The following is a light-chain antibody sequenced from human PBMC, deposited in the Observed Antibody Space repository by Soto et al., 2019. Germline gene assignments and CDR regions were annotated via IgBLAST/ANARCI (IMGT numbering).Light chain of an antibody. V-gene: IGLV2-23*02. CDR3: CSYAGSSTHVV. CDR2: EVS. J-gene: IGLJ2*01. Sequence: QSVLTQPASVSGSPGQSITISCTGTSSDVGSYNLVSWYRQHPGKAPKLMIYEVSKRPSGVSNRFSGSKSGNTASLTISGLQAEDEADYYCCSYAGSSTHVVFGGGTQLTVL. CDR1: SSDVGSYNL.